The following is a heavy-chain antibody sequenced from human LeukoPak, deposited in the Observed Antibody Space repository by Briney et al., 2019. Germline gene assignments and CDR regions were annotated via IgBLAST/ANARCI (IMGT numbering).Heavy chain of an antibody. CDR2: ISGSGGST. Sequence: PGGSLRLSCAASGFTFSSYAMSWVRQAPGKGLEWVSAISGSGGSTYYADSVKGRFTISRDNSKNTLYLQMNSLRAEDTAVYYCAKGFATVVTPLGAFDIWGQGTMVTVSS. CDR1: GFTFSSYA. CDR3: AKGFATVVTPLGAFDI. J-gene: IGHJ3*02. V-gene: IGHV3-23*01. D-gene: IGHD4-23*01.